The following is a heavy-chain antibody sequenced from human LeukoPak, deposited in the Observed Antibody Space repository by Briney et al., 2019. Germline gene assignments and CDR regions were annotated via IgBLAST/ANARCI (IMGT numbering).Heavy chain of an antibody. CDR1: GFTFSSSW. CDR3: TRADSSWANDY. CDR2: ISSDGSST. V-gene: IGHV3-74*01. Sequence: AGGSLRLSCVASGFTFSSSWMYWVRQAPGKGLVWASRISSDGSSTTYADSVKGRFTISRDDAKNTLYLQMNGLRVEDTAVYYCTRADSSWANDYWGQGTLVTVSS. D-gene: IGHD6-13*01. J-gene: IGHJ4*02.